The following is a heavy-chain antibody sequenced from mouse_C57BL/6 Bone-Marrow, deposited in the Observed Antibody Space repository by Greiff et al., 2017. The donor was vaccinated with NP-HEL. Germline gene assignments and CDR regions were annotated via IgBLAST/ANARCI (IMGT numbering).Heavy chain of an antibody. CDR2: IDPENGDT. CDR1: GFNIKDDY. V-gene: IGHV14-4*01. CDR3: TTDGSSPYAMDY. Sequence: EVQLQQSGAELVRPGASVKLSCTVSGFNIKDDYMHWVKQRPEQGLEWIGWIDPENGDTEYASKFQGKATITADTSANTAYLQLGSLTSEDTAVYYCTTDGSSPYAMDYWGQGTSVTVSS. J-gene: IGHJ4*01. D-gene: IGHD1-1*01.